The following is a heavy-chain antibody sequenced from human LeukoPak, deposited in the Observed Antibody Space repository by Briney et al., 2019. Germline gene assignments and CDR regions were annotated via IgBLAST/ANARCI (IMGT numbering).Heavy chain of an antibody. D-gene: IGHD3-3*01. J-gene: IGHJ4*02. CDR2: ISGSGGST. V-gene: IGHV3-23*01. CDR3: AKDPLSGDFWRGQKAYYFDY. CDR1: GFTFSSYG. Sequence: GGSLRLSCAASGFTFSSYGMSWVRQAPGKGLEWVSAISGSGGSTYYADSVKGRFTISRDNSKNTLYLQMNSLRAEDTAVYYCAKDPLSGDFWRGQKAYYFDYWGQGTLVTVSS.